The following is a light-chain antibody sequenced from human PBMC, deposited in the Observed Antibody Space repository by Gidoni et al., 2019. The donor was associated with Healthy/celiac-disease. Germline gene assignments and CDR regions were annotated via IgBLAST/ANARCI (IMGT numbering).Light chain of an antibody. V-gene: IGKV1-39*01. CDR3: QQSYSTPF. CDR2: AAS. Sequence: IQMTQSPSSLSASVGDRVTITCRASKSISSYLNWYQQKPGKAPKLLIYAASSLQSGVPSRFSCSGSGTDFTLTISSLQPEDFATYYCQQSYSTPFFGQGTKLEIK. J-gene: IGKJ2*01. CDR1: KSISSY.